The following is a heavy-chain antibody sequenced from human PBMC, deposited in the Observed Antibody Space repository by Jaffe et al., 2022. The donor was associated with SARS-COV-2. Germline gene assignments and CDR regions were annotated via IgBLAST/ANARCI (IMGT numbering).Heavy chain of an antibody. J-gene: IGHJ6*03. Sequence: QVQLVQSGAEVKKPGSSVKVSCKASGGTFSSYAISWVRQAPGQGLEWMGGIIPIFGTANYAQKFQGRVTITADESTSTAYMELSSLRSEDTAVYYCASRSFSRYCSGGSCYSAYYYYYYMDVWGKGTTVTVSS. CDR3: ASRSFSRYCSGGSCYSAYYYYYYMDV. CDR1: GGTFSSYA. D-gene: IGHD2-15*01. CDR2: IIPIFGTA. V-gene: IGHV1-69*01.